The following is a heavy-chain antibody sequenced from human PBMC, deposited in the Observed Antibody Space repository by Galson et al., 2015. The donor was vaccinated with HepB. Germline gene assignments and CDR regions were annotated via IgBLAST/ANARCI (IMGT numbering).Heavy chain of an antibody. D-gene: IGHD5-18*01. V-gene: IGHV3-33*01. CDR1: GFTFSSYG. Sequence: SLRPSCAASGFTFSSYGMHWVRQAPGKGLEWVAGIWADGSNKFNADSVKGRFTISRDNSKKTLYLQMNSLRAEDTAVYYCARDGSGNNFGSYLDYWGQGILVTVSP. CDR2: IWADGSNK. CDR3: ARDGSGNNFGSYLDY. J-gene: IGHJ4*02.